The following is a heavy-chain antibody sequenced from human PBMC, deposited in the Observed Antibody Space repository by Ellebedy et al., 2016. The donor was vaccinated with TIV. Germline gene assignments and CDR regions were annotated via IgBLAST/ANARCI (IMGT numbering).Heavy chain of an antibody. V-gene: IGHV4-61*01. CDR1: GGSISSGSYS. D-gene: IGHD3-22*01. Sequence: SETLSLTCAVSGGSISSGSYSWSWIRQPPGKGLEWIGYIYYSGSTNYNPSLKSRVTISVDTSKNQFSLKLSSVTAADTAVYYCARTLRDYYGYYSDYWGQGTLVTVSS. CDR2: IYYSGST. CDR3: ARTLRDYYGYYSDY. J-gene: IGHJ4*02.